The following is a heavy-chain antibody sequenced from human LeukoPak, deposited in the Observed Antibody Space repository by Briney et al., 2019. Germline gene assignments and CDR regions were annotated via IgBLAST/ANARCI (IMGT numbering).Heavy chain of an antibody. Sequence: GGTLRLSCAASGFTFSSYGMSWVRQAPGKGLEWVSAISATGGTTYYADSVKGRFTISRDNSKNALNLQMNSLRSDDTAVYYCARGYSSGWFERIDYWGQGTLVTVSS. CDR1: GFTFSSYG. CDR2: ISATGGTT. D-gene: IGHD6-19*01. CDR3: ARGYSSGWFERIDY. J-gene: IGHJ4*02. V-gene: IGHV3-23*01.